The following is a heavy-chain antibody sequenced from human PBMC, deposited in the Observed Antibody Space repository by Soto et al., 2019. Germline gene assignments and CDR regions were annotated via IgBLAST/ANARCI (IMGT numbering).Heavy chain of an antibody. Sequence: GGSLRLSCAASGFTFSSYAMSWVRQAPGKGLEWVSAISGSGGSTYYADSVKGRFTISRDNSKNTLYLQMNSLRAEDTAVYYCAKDESATYCSSTSCPARYSSSWPDDYWGQGTLVTVSS. CDR1: GFTFSSYA. V-gene: IGHV3-23*01. J-gene: IGHJ4*02. CDR2: ISGSGGST. D-gene: IGHD2-2*01. CDR3: AKDESATYCSSTSCPARYSSSWPDDY.